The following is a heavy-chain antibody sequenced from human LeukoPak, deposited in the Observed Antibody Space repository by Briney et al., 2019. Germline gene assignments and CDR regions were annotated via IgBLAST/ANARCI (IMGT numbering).Heavy chain of an antibody. CDR2: IHHSGST. CDR3: ARRVSRWFDP. Sequence: PSETLSLTCAVYGGSLSGYYWSWIRQPPGKGLEWIGEIHHSGSTNYNPSLKSRVTISVDTSKNQFSLNLSSVTAADTAVYYCARRVSRWFDPWGQGTLVTVSS. V-gene: IGHV4-34*01. CDR1: GGSLSGYY. J-gene: IGHJ5*02. D-gene: IGHD5/OR15-5a*01.